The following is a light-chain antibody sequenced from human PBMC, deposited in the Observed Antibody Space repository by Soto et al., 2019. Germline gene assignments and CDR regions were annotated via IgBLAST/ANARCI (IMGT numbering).Light chain of an antibody. V-gene: IGKV3-20*01. CDR2: GAS. CDR3: QQYGCSPET. CDR1: QSVSSSY. Sequence: EIVLTQSPGTLSLSPGERATLSCRASQSVSSSYLAWYQQKPGQAPRLLIYGASSRATGIPDRFSGSGSGTDFTLTISRLEPEDFAVYYCQQYGCSPETFGPGAKVDIK. J-gene: IGKJ3*01.